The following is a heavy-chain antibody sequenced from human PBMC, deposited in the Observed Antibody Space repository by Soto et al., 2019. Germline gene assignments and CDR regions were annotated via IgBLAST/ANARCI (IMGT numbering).Heavy chain of an antibody. J-gene: IGHJ6*02. Sequence: GASVKVSCKASGYTFTSYYMHWVRQAPGQGLEWMGIINPSGGSTSYAQKFQGRVTMTRDTSTSTVYMELSSLRSEDTAVYYCARYPELGTAMAQTPAGYYYYGMDVWGQGTTVTVSS. CDR3: ARYPELGTAMAQTPAGYYYYGMDV. CDR1: GYTFTSYY. D-gene: IGHD5-18*01. CDR2: INPSGGST. V-gene: IGHV1-46*01.